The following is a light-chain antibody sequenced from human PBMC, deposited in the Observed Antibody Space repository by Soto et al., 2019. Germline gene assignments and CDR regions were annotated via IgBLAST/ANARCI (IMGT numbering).Light chain of an antibody. J-gene: IGLJ1*01. CDR1: SSDVGCYNY. CDR2: DVS. V-gene: IGLV2-11*01. Sequence: QSVLTQPRSVSGSPGQSVTIACTGTSSDVGCYNYVSWYQHHPGKAPKLMIYDVSKRPSGVPDRFSGSKSGNTASPTISGLQAEDEADYYCCSYAGSYTFYVFGTGTKLTVL. CDR3: CSYAGSYTFYV.